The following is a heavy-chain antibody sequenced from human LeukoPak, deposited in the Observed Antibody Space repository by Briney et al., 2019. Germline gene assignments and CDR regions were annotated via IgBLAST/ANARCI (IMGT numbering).Heavy chain of an antibody. V-gene: IGHV1-69*13. CDR1: GGTFSSYA. CDR2: IIPIFGTA. J-gene: IGHJ6*02. CDR3: AREGGTAMVTDYYYGMDV. Sequence: EASVKVSCKASGGTFSSYAISWVRQAPGQGLEWMGGIIPIFGTANYEQKFQGRVTITADESTSTAYMELSSLRSENTAVYYCAREGGTAMVTDYYYGMDVWGQGTTVTVSS. D-gene: IGHD5-18*01.